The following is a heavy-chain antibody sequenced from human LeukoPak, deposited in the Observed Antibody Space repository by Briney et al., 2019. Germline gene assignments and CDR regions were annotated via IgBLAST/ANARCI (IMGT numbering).Heavy chain of an antibody. CDR1: GFTVSSNY. V-gene: IGHV3-53*01. D-gene: IGHD2-15*01. CDR3: ASGSAGGRPYYFDY. CDR2: IYSGGST. J-gene: IGHJ4*02. Sequence: PGGSLRLSCAASGFTVSSNYMSWVRQAPGKGLEWVSVIYSGGSTYYADSVKGRFTISRDNSKNTLYLQMNSLRAEDTAVYYCASGSAGGRPYYFDYWGQGSLVTVSS.